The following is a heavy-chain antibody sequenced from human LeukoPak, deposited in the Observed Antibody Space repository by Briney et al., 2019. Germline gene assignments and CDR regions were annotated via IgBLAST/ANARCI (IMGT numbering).Heavy chain of an antibody. CDR1: GGTFSSYT. J-gene: IGHJ4*02. Sequence: PVASVKVSCKASGGTFSSYTISWVRQAPGQGLEWMGRIIPILGIANYAQKFQGRVTITADKSTSTAYMELSSLRSDDTAVYYCARDLLAMIPSFSGEYWGQGTLVTVSS. V-gene: IGHV1-69*04. CDR2: IIPILGIA. CDR3: ARDLLAMIPSFSGEY. D-gene: IGHD5-12*01.